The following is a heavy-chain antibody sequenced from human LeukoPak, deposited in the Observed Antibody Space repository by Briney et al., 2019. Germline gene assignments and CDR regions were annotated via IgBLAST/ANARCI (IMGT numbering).Heavy chain of an antibody. D-gene: IGHD6-19*01. V-gene: IGHV3-23*01. CDR1: GFTFSNYA. CDR3: AKNQGQWLVPVDY. J-gene: IGHJ4*02. CDR2: MSGSGGST. Sequence: GGSLRLSCAASGFTFSNYAMSWIRQAPGKGLEWVSSMSGSGGSTYYADSVKGRFTISRDNSKNTLYLQMNNLRAEDTALYYCAKNQGQWLVPVDYWGQGTLVTVSS.